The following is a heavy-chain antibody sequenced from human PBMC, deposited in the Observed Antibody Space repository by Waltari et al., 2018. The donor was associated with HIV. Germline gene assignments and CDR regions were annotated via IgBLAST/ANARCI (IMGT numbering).Heavy chain of an antibody. D-gene: IGHD3-22*01. J-gene: IGHJ6*02. Sequence: EVRMVESGAGVVPPGAHLRRSVISPGFTLAEYGSRGVRQAPGTGLEVVAGLNWNGNRTGHADVVKGRFTGSRDNAKDSLFLQMNSLRADDTAMYYCTREGKKWLNNYYYYSGLDVWGQGTTVIVSS. CDR3: TREGKKWLNNYYYYSGLDV. V-gene: IGHV3-20*03. CDR1: GFTLAEYG. CDR2: LNWNGNRT.